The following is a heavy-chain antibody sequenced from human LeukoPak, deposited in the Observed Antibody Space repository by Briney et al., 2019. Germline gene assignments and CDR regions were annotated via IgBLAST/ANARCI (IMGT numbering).Heavy chain of an antibody. CDR2: IYPGDSDI. Sequence: GESLKIPCWGSGYTFSSYWIGWVRQMPGKGLEWMGIIYPGDSDIRYSPSFQGQVTISADKSINTAYLQWSSLKASDTAMYYCARTGDYSDYWGQGTLVTVSS. J-gene: IGHJ4*02. CDR1: GYTFSSYW. CDR3: ARTGDYSDY. V-gene: IGHV5-51*01.